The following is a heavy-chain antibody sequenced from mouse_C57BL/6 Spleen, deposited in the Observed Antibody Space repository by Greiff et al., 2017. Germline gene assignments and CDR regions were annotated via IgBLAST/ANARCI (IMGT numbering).Heavy chain of an antibody. CDR3: AIGTTVVAEGFAY. J-gene: IGHJ3*01. CDR2: INPNYGTT. Sequence: EVKLQESGPELVKPGASVKISCKASGYSFTDYNMNWVKQSNGKSLEWIGVINPNYGTTSYKQKFKGKATLTVDQSSSTAYMQLNSLTSEDSAVYYCAIGTTVVAEGFAYWGQGTLVTVSA. V-gene: IGHV1-39*01. D-gene: IGHD1-1*01. CDR1: GYSFTDYN.